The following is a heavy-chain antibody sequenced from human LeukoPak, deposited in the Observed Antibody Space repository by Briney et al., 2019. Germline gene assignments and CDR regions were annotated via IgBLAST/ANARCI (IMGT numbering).Heavy chain of an antibody. CDR3: AKDLSYGPDY. D-gene: IGHD5-18*01. CDR1: GFTFSNRG. J-gene: IGHJ4*02. CDR2: IRFDGNPT. V-gene: IGHV3-30*02. Sequence: GGSLRLSCAAPGFTFSNRGMHWVRQAPGKGLEWLSFIRFDGNPTYSADSVKGRFTISRDNSKNTVYLQMNSLRVEDTAVYYCAKDLSYGPDYWGQGTLVTVSS.